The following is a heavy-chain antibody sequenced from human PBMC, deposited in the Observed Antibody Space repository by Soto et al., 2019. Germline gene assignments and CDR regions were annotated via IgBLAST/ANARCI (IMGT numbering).Heavy chain of an antibody. Sequence: SVKVSCKASGGTFSSYAMSWVRQAPGQGLEWMGGIIPIFGTANYAQKFQGRVTITADESTSTAYIELSSLRSEDTAVYYCASTPYNWNYYFDYWGQGTLVTVSS. CDR3: ASTPYNWNYYFDY. J-gene: IGHJ4*02. D-gene: IGHD1-7*01. CDR2: IIPIFGTA. CDR1: GGTFSSYA. V-gene: IGHV1-69*13.